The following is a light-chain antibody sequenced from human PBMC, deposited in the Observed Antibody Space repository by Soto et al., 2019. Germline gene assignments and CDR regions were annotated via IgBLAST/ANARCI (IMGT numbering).Light chain of an antibody. CDR3: KQYDTSPKT. Sequence: VVSTQSPATLSLSPGERATLSCRTSLSVSVYLDWYQQKPGQAHRLLIYGAYSRATGIQDRFSGSGSGTDFTLTIRRLEPEDFAVYYCKQYDTSPKTFGQGTKVDIK. J-gene: IGKJ1*01. V-gene: IGKV3-20*01. CDR1: LSVSVY. CDR2: GAY.